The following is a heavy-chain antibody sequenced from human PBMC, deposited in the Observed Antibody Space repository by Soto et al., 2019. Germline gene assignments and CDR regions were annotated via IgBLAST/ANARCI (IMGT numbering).Heavy chain of an antibody. D-gene: IGHD6-19*01. CDR2: INKNGFTI. V-gene: IGHV3-48*02. J-gene: IGHJ4*02. CDR1: VFTLTTYS. CDR3: ARGAVTGTSLFDY. Sequence: PGWSLRLSCSDSVFTLTTYSMNWFRQAPGKGLEWISFINKNGFTIYYADSVKGRFTISRDYAKNSLYLQMDSLRHEDTAVYYCARGAVTGTSLFDYWGLGTLVTVS.